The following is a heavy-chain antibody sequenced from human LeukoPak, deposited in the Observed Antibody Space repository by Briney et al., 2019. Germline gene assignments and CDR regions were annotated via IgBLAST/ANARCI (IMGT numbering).Heavy chain of an antibody. CDR3: ARGGSGWFQYYFDY. Sequence: GGSLRLSCEASGFTFNTYWMSWVRQAPGKGLEWVANIKQGGSEKYYVDSVKGRFTISRDNAKNSLYLQMNSLRAEDTAVYYCARGGSGWFQYYFDYWGQGTLVTVSS. V-gene: IGHV3-7*01. J-gene: IGHJ4*02. D-gene: IGHD6-19*01. CDR2: IKQGGSEK. CDR1: GFTFNTYW.